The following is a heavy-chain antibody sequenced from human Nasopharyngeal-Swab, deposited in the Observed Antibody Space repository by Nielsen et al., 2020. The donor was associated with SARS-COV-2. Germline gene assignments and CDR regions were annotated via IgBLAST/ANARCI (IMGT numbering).Heavy chain of an antibody. Sequence: SETLSLTCAVYGGSFSGYYWSWIRQPPGKGLEWIGEINHSGSTYYNPSLKSRVTISVDTSKNQFSLKLSSVTAADTAVYYCARQGQATITNPRRNFDYWGQGTLVTVSS. CDR2: INHSGST. CDR3: ARQGQATITNPRRNFDY. CDR1: GGSFSGYY. V-gene: IGHV4-34*01. J-gene: IGHJ4*02. D-gene: IGHD5-12*01.